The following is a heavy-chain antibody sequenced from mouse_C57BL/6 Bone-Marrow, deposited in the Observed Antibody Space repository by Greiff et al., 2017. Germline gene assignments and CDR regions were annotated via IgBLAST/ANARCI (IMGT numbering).Heavy chain of an antibody. CDR2: IYPGGGYT. V-gene: IGHV1-63*01. CDR1: GYTFTNYW. CDR3: AKIYDGYFYFDY. J-gene: IGHJ2*01. Sequence: VKLQQPGAELVKPGASVKLSCKASGYTFTNYWIGWAKQRPGHGLEWIGDIYPGGGYTNYNEKFKGKATLTADKSSSTAYMQFSSLTSEDSAIYYCAKIYDGYFYFDYWGQGTTLTVSS. D-gene: IGHD2-3*01.